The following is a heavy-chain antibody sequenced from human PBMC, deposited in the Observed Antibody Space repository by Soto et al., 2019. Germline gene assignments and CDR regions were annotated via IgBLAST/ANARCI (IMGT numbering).Heavy chain of an antibody. CDR1: GGSISSYY. V-gene: IGHV4-59*01. J-gene: IGHJ5*02. D-gene: IGHD3-22*01. CDR2: IYYSGST. CDR3: ARSDAMIVVVRGQWDNWFDP. Sequence: SETLSLTCTVSGGSISSYYWSWIRQPPGKGLEWIGYIYYSGSTNYNPSLKSRVTISVDTSKNKFSLKLSSVTAADTAGYYCARSDAMIVVVRGQWDNWFDPWGQGTLVTVSS.